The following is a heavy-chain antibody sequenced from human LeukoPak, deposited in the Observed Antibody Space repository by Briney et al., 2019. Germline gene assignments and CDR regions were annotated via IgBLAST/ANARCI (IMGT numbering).Heavy chain of an antibody. CDR3: ARVWELSFDH. CDR1: GFTVSTDH. CDR2: SYSDDKG. V-gene: IGHV3-53*01. J-gene: IGHJ4*02. Sequence: GGSLRLSCAASGFTVSTDHMSWVRQAPGKGREWVAVSYSDDKGYYTESVKGRFTISRDNSKNTLYLQMNSLRAEDTAIYYCARVWELSFDHWGQGTLVTVSS. D-gene: IGHD1-26*01.